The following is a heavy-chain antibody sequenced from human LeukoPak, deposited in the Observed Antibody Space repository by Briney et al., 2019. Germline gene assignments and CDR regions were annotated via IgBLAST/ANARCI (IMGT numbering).Heavy chain of an antibody. Sequence: SVKVSCKASGGTFSSYAISWVRQAPGQGLEWMGGIIPIFGTANYAQKFQGRVTITTDESTSTAYMELSSLRSEDTAVYDCARTSYCSSTSCYWENWFDPWGQGTLVTVSS. CDR2: IIPIFGTA. CDR1: GGTFSSYA. CDR3: ARTSYCSSTSCYWENWFDP. V-gene: IGHV1-69*05. J-gene: IGHJ5*02. D-gene: IGHD2-2*01.